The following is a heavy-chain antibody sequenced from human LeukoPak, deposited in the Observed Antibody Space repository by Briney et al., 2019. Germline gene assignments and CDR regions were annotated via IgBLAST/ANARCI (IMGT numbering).Heavy chain of an antibody. CDR1: GFTFSIYT. V-gene: IGHV3-30*04. D-gene: IGHD3-22*01. J-gene: IGHJ4*02. CDR2: ISYDGSNK. CDR3: ATDSSPDF. Sequence: GGSLRLSCAASGFTFSIYTIHWVRQAPSKGLEWVALISYDGSNKYYGDSVKGRFTISRDNSKNTLYLQMNSLRADDTAVYYCATDSSPDFWGQGTLVTVSS.